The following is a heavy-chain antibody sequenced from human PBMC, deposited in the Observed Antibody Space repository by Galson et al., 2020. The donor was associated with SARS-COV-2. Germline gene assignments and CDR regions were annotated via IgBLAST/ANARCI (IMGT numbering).Heavy chain of an antibody. V-gene: IGHV4-61*02. CDR2: IYTSGST. J-gene: IGHJ3*02. D-gene: IGHD2-15*01. CDR1: GGSISSGSYY. CDR3: ARDPRSVVQAGAFDI. Sequence: SETLSLTCTVSGGSISSGSYYWSWIRQPAGKGLEWIGRIYTSGSTNYNPSLKSRVTISVDTSKNQFSLKLSSVTAADTAVYYCARDPRSVVQAGAFDIWGQGTMVTVSS.